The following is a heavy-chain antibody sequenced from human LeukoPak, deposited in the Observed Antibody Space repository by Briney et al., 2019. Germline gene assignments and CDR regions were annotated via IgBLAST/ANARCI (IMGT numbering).Heavy chain of an antibody. CDR1: GGSISSSY. D-gene: IGHD4-17*01. CDR3: ARDLVYGSDPSGAYNWFDP. J-gene: IGHJ5*02. CDR2: IYSSGST. Sequence: SETLSLTCTVSGGSISSSYWSWVRRPAGEGLEWIGRIYSSGSTKYNPSLKSRVTMSVDTSKNQSSLKLTSVTAADTAVYYCARDLVYGSDPSGAYNWFDPWGQGTLVTVSS. V-gene: IGHV4-4*07.